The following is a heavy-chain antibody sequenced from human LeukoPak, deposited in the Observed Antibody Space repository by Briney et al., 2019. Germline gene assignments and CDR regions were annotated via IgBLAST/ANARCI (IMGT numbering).Heavy chain of an antibody. J-gene: IGHJ3*02. CDR3: ARDYGGNSGAFDI. Sequence: PGGSLRLSCAASGFTFSSYSMNWVRQAPGKGLEWVSSISSSSSYIYYADSVKGRFTISRDNDKNSLYLQMNSLRAEDTAVYYCARDYGGNSGAFDIWGQGTMVTVSS. CDR2: ISSSSSYI. V-gene: IGHV3-21*01. D-gene: IGHD4-23*01. CDR1: GFTFSSYS.